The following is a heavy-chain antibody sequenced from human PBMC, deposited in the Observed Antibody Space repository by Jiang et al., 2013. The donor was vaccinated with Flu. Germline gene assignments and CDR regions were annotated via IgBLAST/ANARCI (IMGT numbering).Heavy chain of an antibody. D-gene: IGHD3-22*01. Sequence: SGAEVKKPGASVKVSCQASGYTFTSYYIHWVRQAPGQGLEWMGIINPSGGSTTYAQNFQGRVTMTRNTSTSTVYMELSSLRSEDTAVYYCARGGWAMIVKGYYYGMDVWGKGTTVTVSS. J-gene: IGHJ6*04. CDR1: GYTFTSYY. V-gene: IGHV1-46*01. CDR3: ARGGWAMIVKGYYYGMDV. CDR2: INPSGGST.